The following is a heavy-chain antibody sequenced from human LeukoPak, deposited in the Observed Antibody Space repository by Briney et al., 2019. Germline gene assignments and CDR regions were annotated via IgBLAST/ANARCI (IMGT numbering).Heavy chain of an antibody. V-gene: IGHV3-48*01. CDR2: ISTSYSGI. CDR1: GFIVSRYI. D-gene: IGHD2-2*01. CDR3: ARAYCSSITCFE. J-gene: IGHJ4*02. Sequence: GGSLRLSCAASGFIVSRYIMTWVRQAPGKGLEWVSSISTSYSGIYYADSVKGRFTISRDNAKNSLYLQMDSLRADDTAVYYCARAYCSSITCFEWGQGTLVTVSA.